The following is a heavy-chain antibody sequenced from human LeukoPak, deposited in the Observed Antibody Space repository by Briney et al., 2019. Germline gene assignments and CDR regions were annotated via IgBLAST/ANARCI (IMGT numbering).Heavy chain of an antibody. J-gene: IGHJ4*02. Sequence: GGSLRLSCAASGFTFSSAWMSWVGQAPGQGLDWVGRIKSKTDGGTTDYAAPVKGRFTISRDDSENTLYVQMNSLKTEDTAVYYCTTVGSSGCDNWGQGTLVTVSS. CDR3: TTVGSSGCDN. CDR2: IKSKTDGGTT. CDR1: GFTFSSAW. D-gene: IGHD6-19*01. V-gene: IGHV3-15*01.